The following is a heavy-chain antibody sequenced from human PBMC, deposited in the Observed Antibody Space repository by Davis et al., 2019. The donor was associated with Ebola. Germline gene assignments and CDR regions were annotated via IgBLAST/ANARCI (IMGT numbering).Heavy chain of an antibody. J-gene: IGHJ4*02. CDR1: GFTFSSYA. CDR2: IKQDGSEK. V-gene: IGHV3-7*03. D-gene: IGHD1-14*01. CDR3: ARTGFRLFDY. Sequence: GGSLRLSCAASGFTFSSYAMHWARQAPGKGLEWVANIKQDGSEKYYVDSVKGRFTISRDNAKNSLYLQMNSLRAEDTAVYYCARTGFRLFDYWGQGTLVTVSS.